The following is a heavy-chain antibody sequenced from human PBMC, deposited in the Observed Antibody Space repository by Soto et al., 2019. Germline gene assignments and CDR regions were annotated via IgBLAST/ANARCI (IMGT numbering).Heavy chain of an antibody. CDR3: ARYYGSGSPEPFYGMDV. J-gene: IGHJ6*02. CDR2: IYYSGST. D-gene: IGHD3-10*01. CDR1: GGSISSSSYY. Sequence: SETLSLTCTVSGGSISSSSYYWGWIRQPPGKGLEWIGSIYYSGSTYYNPSLKSRVTISVDTSKNQFSLKLSSVTAADTAVYYCARYYGSGSPEPFYGMDVWGQGTTVTVSS. V-gene: IGHV4-39*01.